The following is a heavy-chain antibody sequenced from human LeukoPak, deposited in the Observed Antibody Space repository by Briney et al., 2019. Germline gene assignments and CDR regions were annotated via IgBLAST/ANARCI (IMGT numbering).Heavy chain of an antibody. CDR1: GFTFSSYS. CDR3: ARDGRTGDSFDY. D-gene: IGHD1-14*01. V-gene: IGHV3-21*01. J-gene: IGHJ4*02. Sequence: PGGSLRLSCAASGFTFSSYSMNWVRQAPGKGLEWVSSISSSSSYIYYADSVKGRFTISRDNAKNSLYLQMNSLRAEDTAVYYCARDGRTGDSFDYWGQGTLVTVSS. CDR2: ISSSSSYI.